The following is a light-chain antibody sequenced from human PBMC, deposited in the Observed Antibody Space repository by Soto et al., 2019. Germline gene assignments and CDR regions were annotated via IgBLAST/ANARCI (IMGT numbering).Light chain of an antibody. V-gene: IGLV1-40*01. Sequence: QSVLTQPPSVSGAPGQRVTISCTGGSSNIGAGYDVHWYQQLPGTAPKVLIYGNSNRPSGVPDRFSGSKSATSASLAITGLQAEDEAYYYCQSYDNSLSGWVFGGGTKLTVL. CDR1: SSNIGAGYD. CDR2: GNS. J-gene: IGLJ2*01. CDR3: QSYDNSLSGWV.